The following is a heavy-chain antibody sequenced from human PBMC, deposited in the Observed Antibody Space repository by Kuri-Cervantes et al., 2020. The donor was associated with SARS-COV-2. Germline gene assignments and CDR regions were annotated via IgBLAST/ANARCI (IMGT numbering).Heavy chain of an antibody. J-gene: IGHJ3*02. Sequence: ASVKVSCKASGYTFTGYYMHWVRQAPGQGLVWMGWINPNSGGTNYAQKFQGRVTMTRDTSISTAYMELSSLRSEDTAVYYCAGRLRFSHSDAFDIWGQGTMVTVSS. CDR3: AGRLRFSHSDAFDI. CDR1: GYTFTGYY. V-gene: IGHV1-2*02. CDR2: INPNSGGT. D-gene: IGHD3-3*01.